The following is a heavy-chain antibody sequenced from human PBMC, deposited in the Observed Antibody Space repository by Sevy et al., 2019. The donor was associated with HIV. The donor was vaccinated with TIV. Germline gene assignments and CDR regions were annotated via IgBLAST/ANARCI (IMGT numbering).Heavy chain of an antibody. CDR1: GGSISSYY. D-gene: IGHD3-10*01. V-gene: IGHV4-59*01. CDR3: AGAVVGVIGRTFDD. Sequence: SETLSLTCTVSGGSISSYYWSWLRQPPGKGLEWIGYIYYSGSTNYNPSLKSRVTVSLDTSKTQFFLKLSSVTAADTAVYYCAGAVVGVIGRTFDDWGQGTLVTVSS. CDR2: IYYSGST. J-gene: IGHJ4*02.